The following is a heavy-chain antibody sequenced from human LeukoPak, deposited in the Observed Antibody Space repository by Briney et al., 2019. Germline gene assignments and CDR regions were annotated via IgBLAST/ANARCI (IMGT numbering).Heavy chain of an antibody. CDR1: GYTFTDYS. V-gene: IGHV1-2*02. CDR2: INPNTGGT. D-gene: IGHD6-13*01. CDR3: ARDLRYSSSWGVDY. J-gene: IGHJ4*02. Sequence: GASVKVSCKASGYTFTDYSIHWVRQAPGQGLEWMGWINPNTGGTNYAQKFQGRVTMTRDTSIRTAYMELSRLTSDDTAVYYCARDLRYSSSWGVDYWGQGTLVTVSS.